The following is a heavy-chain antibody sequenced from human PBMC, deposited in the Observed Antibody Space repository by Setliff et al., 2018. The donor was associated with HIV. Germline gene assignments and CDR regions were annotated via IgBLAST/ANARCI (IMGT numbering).Heavy chain of an antibody. CDR1: DGSISTGSYY. V-gene: IGHV4-61*02. Sequence: SETLSLTCTVADGSISTGSYYWSWVRQPAGRGLEWIGRIYTSGSTNYNPSLKSRVTISVDRSKNQFSLKLTSVTAADTAVYYCARVARMHPFDPWGRGALVTVSS. CDR3: ARVARMHPFDP. CDR2: IYTSGST. J-gene: IGHJ5*02.